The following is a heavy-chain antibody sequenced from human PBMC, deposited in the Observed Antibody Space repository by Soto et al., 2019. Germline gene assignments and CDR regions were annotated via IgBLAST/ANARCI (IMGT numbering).Heavy chain of an antibody. Sequence: SVKVSCKASGGTFSSYAISWVRQAPGQGLEWMGGIIPIFGTANYAQKFQGRVTITADESTSTAYMELSSLRSEDTAVYYCARDSACGGDCYNYYYYGMVVWGQGTTVTVSS. CDR3: ARDSACGGDCYNYYYYGMVV. D-gene: IGHD2-21*02. J-gene: IGHJ6*02. CDR2: IIPIFGTA. CDR1: GGTFSSYA. V-gene: IGHV1-69*13.